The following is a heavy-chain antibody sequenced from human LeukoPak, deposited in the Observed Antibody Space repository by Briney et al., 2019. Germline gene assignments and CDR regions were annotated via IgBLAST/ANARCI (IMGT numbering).Heavy chain of an antibody. CDR3: ARVGSEWLVNDY. J-gene: IGHJ4*02. V-gene: IGHV3-48*02. Sequence: QPRGSLRLSCTASGFTFSNYNMNWVRQAPGKGLEWVSYISYSSSTRYYADSVKGRFTVSRDNAKNSLYLQINSPRDEDMAVYYCARVGSEWLVNDYWGQGALVTVSS. CDR2: ISYSSSTR. CDR1: GFTFSNYN. D-gene: IGHD6-19*01.